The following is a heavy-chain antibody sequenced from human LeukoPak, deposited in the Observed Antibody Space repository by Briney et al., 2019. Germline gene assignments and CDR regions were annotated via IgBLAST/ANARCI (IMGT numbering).Heavy chain of an antibody. Sequence: GASVKVSCKASGGTFSSYIVSWVRQAPGQGLDWMGRIIPILGIANYAQKFQGRVTITADKSTSTAYMELSSLRSEDTSVYYCAGGQGRSGRGMDVWGQGTTVTVSS. CDR2: IIPILGIA. CDR3: AGGQGRSGRGMDV. V-gene: IGHV1-69*02. CDR1: GGTFSSYI. D-gene: IGHD3-22*01. J-gene: IGHJ6*02.